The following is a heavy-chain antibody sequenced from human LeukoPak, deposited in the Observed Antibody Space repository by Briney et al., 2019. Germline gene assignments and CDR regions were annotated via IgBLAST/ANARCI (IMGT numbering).Heavy chain of an antibody. Sequence: ASVKVSCKASGYTFTGYYMHWVRQAPGQGLEWMGWINPNTGGTNYAQKFQGRVTMTRDTSISTAYMELSSLRSDDTAVYFCARGASDYYDSSGLDAFDIWGRGTMVTVSS. D-gene: IGHD3-22*01. CDR3: ARGASDYYDSSGLDAFDI. V-gene: IGHV1-2*02. CDR2: INPNTGGT. CDR1: GYTFTGYY. J-gene: IGHJ3*02.